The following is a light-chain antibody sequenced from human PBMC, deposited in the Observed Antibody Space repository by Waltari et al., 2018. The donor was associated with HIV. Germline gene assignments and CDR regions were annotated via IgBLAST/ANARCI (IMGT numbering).Light chain of an antibody. CDR2: EGS. J-gene: IGLJ2*01. CDR3: CSYAGSSPVL. CDR1: SSDVGSYNL. Sequence: QSALTQPASVSGSPGQSITISCTGTSSDVGSYNLGTWSQQHPGKAPKLMIYEGSKRPSGVSNRFSGSKSGSTASLTISGLQAEDEAGYYCCSYAGSSPVLFGGGTKLTVL. V-gene: IGLV2-23*01.